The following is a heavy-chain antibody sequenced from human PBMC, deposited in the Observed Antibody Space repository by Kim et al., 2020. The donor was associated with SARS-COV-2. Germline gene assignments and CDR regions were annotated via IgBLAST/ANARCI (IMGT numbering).Heavy chain of an antibody. Sequence: GGSLRLSCVASGFTFEDYGMRWVRQAPGKGLEWVSGINRNSDSTGYVDSVKGRFTISRDNAKKSLYLQMNSLRAEDTAFYHCVRGYVGGHCDLWGQGLRVTVSS. J-gene: IGHJ5*02. CDR1: GFTFEDYG. CDR3: VRGYVGGHCDL. D-gene: IGHD3-10*01. CDR2: INRNSDST. V-gene: IGHV3-20*01.